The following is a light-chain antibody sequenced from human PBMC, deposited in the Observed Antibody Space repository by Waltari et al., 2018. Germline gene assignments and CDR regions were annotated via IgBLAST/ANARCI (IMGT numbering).Light chain of an antibody. V-gene: IGKV1-39*01. CDR1: QSISTY. J-gene: IGKJ2*01. Sequence: DIQMTQSPSSLSASVGDSVTITCRASQSISTYLHWYQQKPGKAPRLLIFAASRLQNWVPSRCSGTVSGTDFTLTISNLQPEEFATYYGQQSYNPPPYTFGQGTKVDI. CDR3: QQSYNPPPYT. CDR2: AAS.